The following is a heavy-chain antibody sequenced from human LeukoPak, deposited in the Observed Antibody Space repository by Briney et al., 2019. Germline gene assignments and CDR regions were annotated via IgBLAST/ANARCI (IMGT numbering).Heavy chain of an antibody. CDR3: ARDTDFWSGYDDAFDI. D-gene: IGHD3-3*01. V-gene: IGHV4-39*07. Sequence: SETLSLTCTVSGGSISSSSYYWGWIRQPPGKGLEWIGSIYYSGSTHYNPSLKSRVTISVDTSKNQFSLKLSSVTAADTAVYYCARDTDFWSGYDDAFDIWGQGTMVTVSS. J-gene: IGHJ3*02. CDR2: IYYSGST. CDR1: GGSISSSSYY.